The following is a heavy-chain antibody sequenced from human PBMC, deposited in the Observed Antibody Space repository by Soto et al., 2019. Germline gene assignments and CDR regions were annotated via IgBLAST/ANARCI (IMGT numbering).Heavy chain of an antibody. D-gene: IGHD6-13*01. CDR3: ARMFSAAGTQNY. V-gene: IGHV3-20*04. J-gene: IGHJ4*02. Sequence: GGSLRLSCAASGFTFDDYAMHWVRQAPGKGLEWVSGIDWNGETTGYADSVKGRFTISRDNAKNSLYLQMNSLRAEGTAVYYCARMFSAAGTQNYWGQGTLVTVSS. CDR2: IDWNGETT. CDR1: GFTFDDYA.